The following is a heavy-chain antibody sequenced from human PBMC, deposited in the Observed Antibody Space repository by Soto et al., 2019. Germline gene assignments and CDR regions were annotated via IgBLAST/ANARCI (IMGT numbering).Heavy chain of an antibody. V-gene: IGHV1-8*01. CDR3: ARNLKKTLRHIGVVTAHFYYGMDV. CDR1: GYTFTSYD. Sequence: DSVQLSCKASGYTFTSYDINWVRQATGQGLEWMGWMNPNSGNTGYAQKFQGRVTMTRNTSISTAYMELSSLRSEDTAVYYCARNLKKTLRHIGVVTAHFYYGMDVWGQGNTVIVYS. CDR2: MNPNSGNT. D-gene: IGHD2-21*02. J-gene: IGHJ6*02.